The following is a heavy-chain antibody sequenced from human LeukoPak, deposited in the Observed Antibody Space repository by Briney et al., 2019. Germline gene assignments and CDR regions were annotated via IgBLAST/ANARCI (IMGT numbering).Heavy chain of an antibody. J-gene: IGHJ3*01. V-gene: IGHV3-21*06. Sequence: GGSLRLSCAASGFSFNSYSMNWVRQAPGQGLQWVPSIDITSRHTFYADSVKGRFTISRDNAKNSLYLQMNSLRGEDAAVYYCAREDAAIGEAFDLWGQGTMVTVSS. D-gene: IGHD2-2*02. CDR1: GFSFNSYS. CDR3: AREDAAIGEAFDL. CDR2: IDITSRHT.